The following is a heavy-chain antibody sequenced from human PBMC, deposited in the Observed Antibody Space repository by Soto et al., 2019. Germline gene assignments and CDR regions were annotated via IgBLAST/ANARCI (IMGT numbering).Heavy chain of an antibody. J-gene: IGHJ4*02. CDR3: ARTSGIYGGYYFDY. D-gene: IGHD1-26*01. CDR2: LSTYNGNT. Sequence: GASVKVSCKASGYTFTNYGISWVRQAPGQGLEWMGWLSTYNGNTIYAQKLQGRVTMTTDTSTSTAYMELRSLRSDDTAVYYCARTSGIYGGYYFDYWGQGTLVTVSS. V-gene: IGHV1-18*01. CDR1: GYTFTNYG.